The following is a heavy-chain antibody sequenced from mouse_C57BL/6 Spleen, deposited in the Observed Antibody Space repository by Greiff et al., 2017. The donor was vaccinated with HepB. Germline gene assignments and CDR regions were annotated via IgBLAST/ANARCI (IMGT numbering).Heavy chain of an antibody. D-gene: IGHD4-1*01. V-gene: IGHV1-82*01. CDR2: IYPGDGDT. CDR1: GYAFSSSW. Sequence: VQLQQSGPELVKPGASVKISCKASGYAFSSSWMNWVKQRPGKGLEWIGRIYPGDGDTNYNGKFKGKATLTADKSSSTAYMQLSSLTSEDSAVYFCASRTGTFDYWGQGTTLTVSS. J-gene: IGHJ2*01. CDR3: ASRTGTFDY.